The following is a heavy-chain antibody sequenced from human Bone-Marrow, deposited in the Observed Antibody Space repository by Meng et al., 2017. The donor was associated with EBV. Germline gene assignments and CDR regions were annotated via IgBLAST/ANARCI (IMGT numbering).Heavy chain of an antibody. CDR3: ARERLEGTVATNRPFDY. D-gene: IGHD4-23*01. V-gene: IGHV1-69*06. Sequence: QGQLGQSGAGVKKPGSSGKVSCKASGGTFSSYAISWVRQAPGQGLEWMGGIIPIFGTANYAQKFQGRVTITADKSTSTAYMELSSLRSEDTAVYYCARERLEGTVATNRPFDYWGQGTLVTVSS. CDR2: IIPIFGTA. J-gene: IGHJ4*02. CDR1: GGTFSSYA.